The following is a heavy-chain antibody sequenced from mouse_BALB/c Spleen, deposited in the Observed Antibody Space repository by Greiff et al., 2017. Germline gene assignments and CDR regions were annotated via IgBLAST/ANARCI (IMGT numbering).Heavy chain of an antibody. Sequence: QVQLQQSGPELVKPGASVKMSCKASGYTFTSYWMHWVKQRPGQGLEWIGYINPSTGYTEYNQKFKDKATLTADKSSSTAYMQLSSLTSEDSAVYCCARSETFAMDYWGQGTSVTVSS. J-gene: IGHJ4*01. CDR1: GYTFTSYW. CDR2: INPSTGYT. V-gene: IGHV1-7*01. CDR3: ARSETFAMDY.